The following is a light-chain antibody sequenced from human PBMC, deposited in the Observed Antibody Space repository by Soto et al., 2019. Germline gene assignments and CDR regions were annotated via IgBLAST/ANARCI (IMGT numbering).Light chain of an antibody. J-gene: IGKJ1*01. CDR2: DAS. Sequence: EIVLTQSPATLSLSPGERATLSCRASQSVGTNLAWYQQKPGQAPRVLIYDASDRATGIPARFSGSGSGTDFTLTISSLEPEDFATYYCQQYNSYWTFGQGTKVEIK. V-gene: IGKV3-11*01. CDR3: QQYNSYWT. CDR1: QSVGTN.